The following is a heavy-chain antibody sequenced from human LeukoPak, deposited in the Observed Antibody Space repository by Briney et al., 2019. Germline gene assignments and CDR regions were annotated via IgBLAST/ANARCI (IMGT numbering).Heavy chain of an antibody. J-gene: IGHJ5*02. CDR2: LATGGTGP. CDR1: GFTFSGYW. CDR3: ARDMGPCGGSPRAS. D-gene: IGHD2-15*01. Sequence: GGSLRLSSAASGFTFSGYWMHWVRPAPGKGLVGVSRLATGGTGPSYADSVKGRFTISRDNAKNTLYLQMNSLSAEDTAVYFCARDMGPCGGSPRASWGQGTLVSVSS. V-gene: IGHV3-74*01.